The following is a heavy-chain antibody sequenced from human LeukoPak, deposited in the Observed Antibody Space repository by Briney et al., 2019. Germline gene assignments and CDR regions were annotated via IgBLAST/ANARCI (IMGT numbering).Heavy chain of an antibody. J-gene: IGHJ5*02. CDR3: AKDTAAGPGENWFDP. Sequence: PGGSLRLSCGASGFTFSSYAMSWVRQAPGKGLEWVSALSSSAGSSYYADSVKGRFTISRDNSKNSLYLQMNSLRTEDTALYYCAKDTAAGPGENWFDPWGQGTLVTVSS. D-gene: IGHD6-13*01. CDR1: GFTFSSYA. V-gene: IGHV3-23*01. CDR2: LSSSAGSS.